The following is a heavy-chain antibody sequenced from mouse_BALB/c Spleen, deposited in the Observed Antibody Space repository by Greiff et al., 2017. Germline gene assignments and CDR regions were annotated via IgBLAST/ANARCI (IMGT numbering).Heavy chain of an antibody. CDR1: GFTFNTYA. Sequence: EVQLQQSGGGLVQPKGSLKLSCAASGFTFNTYAMNWVRQAPGKGLEWVARIRSKSNNYATYYADSVKDRFTISRDDSQSMLYLQMNNLKTEDTAMYYCVRQGIYYGNYYYAMDYWGQGTSVTVSS. V-gene: IGHV10-1*02. CDR2: IRSKSNNYAT. CDR3: VRQGIYYGNYYYAMDY. D-gene: IGHD2-1*01. J-gene: IGHJ4*01.